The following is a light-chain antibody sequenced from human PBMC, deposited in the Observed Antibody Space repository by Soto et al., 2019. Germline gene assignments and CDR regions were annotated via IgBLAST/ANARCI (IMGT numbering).Light chain of an antibody. CDR2: GAS. Sequence: EIVLTQSPGTLSLSPGERATLSCRASQSVRSSYLAWYQQKPGQAPRLLIYGASSRATGIPDRLSGSGSGTDFTLTISRLEPEDFAVYYCQQYGSTPFTFGPGTKVDI. V-gene: IGKV3-20*01. J-gene: IGKJ3*01. CDR3: QQYGSTPFT. CDR1: QSVRSSY.